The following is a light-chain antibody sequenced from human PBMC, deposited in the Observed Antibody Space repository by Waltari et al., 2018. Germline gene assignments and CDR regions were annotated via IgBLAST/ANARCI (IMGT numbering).Light chain of an antibody. V-gene: IGLV1-40*01. J-gene: IGLJ3*02. CDR2: GNS. Sequence: QSVLTQPPSVSGAPGQRVTISCTGSSSNIGAGYDVHWYQHLPGKVPKLLIYGNSARPSGVPLRFSGSKSGTSAYLAITGLQAEDEATYYCQSYDSLSGSMFGGGTKLTV. CDR1: SSNIGAGYD. CDR3: QSYDSLSGSM.